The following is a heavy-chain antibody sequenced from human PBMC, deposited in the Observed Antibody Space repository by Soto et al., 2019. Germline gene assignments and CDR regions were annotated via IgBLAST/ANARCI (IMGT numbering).Heavy chain of an antibody. J-gene: IGHJ6*02. Sequence: SVKVSCKASGGTFSSYAISWVRQAPGQGLEWMGGIIPIFGTANYAQKFQGRVTITADESTSTAYMELSSLRSEDTAVYYCARVGNYYGSGSYMYYYGMDVWGQGTTVTVSS. CDR2: IIPIFGTA. V-gene: IGHV1-69*13. D-gene: IGHD3-10*01. CDR1: GGTFSSYA. CDR3: ARVGNYYGSGSYMYYYGMDV.